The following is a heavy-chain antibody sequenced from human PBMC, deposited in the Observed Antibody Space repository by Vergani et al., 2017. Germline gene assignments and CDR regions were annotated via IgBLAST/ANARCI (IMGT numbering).Heavy chain of an antibody. D-gene: IGHD3-9*01. CDR2: ISSSSSYI. J-gene: IGHJ4*02. CDR1: GFTFSSYS. V-gene: IGHV3-21*01. CDR3: ARDYILTGYVDY. Sequence: EVQLVESGGGLVKPGGSLRLSCAASGFTFSSYSMNWVRQAPGKGLEWVSSISSSSSYIYYADSVKGRFTISRDNVKNSLYLQMNSLRAEDTAVYYCARDYILTGYVDYWGQGTLVTVSS.